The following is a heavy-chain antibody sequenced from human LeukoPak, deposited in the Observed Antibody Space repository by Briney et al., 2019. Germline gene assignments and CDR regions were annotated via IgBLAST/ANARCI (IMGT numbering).Heavy chain of an antibody. D-gene: IGHD6-19*01. V-gene: IGHV3-53*01. Sequence: GGSLRLSCAASGFTVSSNYMSWVRQAPGKGLEWVSVLYNDGKTFYADSVKGRFTISRDISKNIVFLQMRSLRAEDTAVYFCARDLGSDRLGGYWGQGTLVTVSS. J-gene: IGHJ4*02. CDR3: ARDLGSDRLGGY. CDR1: GFTVSSNY. CDR2: LYNDGKT.